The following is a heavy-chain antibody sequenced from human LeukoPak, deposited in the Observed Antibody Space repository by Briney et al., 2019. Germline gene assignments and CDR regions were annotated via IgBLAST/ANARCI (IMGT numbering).Heavy chain of an antibody. J-gene: IGHJ5*02. Sequence: ASVKVSCKASGGTFSSYAISWVRQAPGQGLEWMGWINPNSGGTNYAQKFQGRVTMTRDTSISTAYMELSRLRSDDTAVYYCAGDLVEYSGSYYHWFDPWGQGTLVTVSS. V-gene: IGHV1-2*02. CDR1: GGTFSSYA. CDR2: INPNSGGT. CDR3: AGDLVEYSGSYYHWFDP. D-gene: IGHD1-26*01.